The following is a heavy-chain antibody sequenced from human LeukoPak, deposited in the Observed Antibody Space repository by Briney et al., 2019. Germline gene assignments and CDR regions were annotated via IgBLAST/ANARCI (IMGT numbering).Heavy chain of an antibody. CDR1: GFNFSVSS. CDR2: MSFDGTTK. Sequence: GGSLRPSCAASGFNFSVSSMHWVRQAPGKGLEWVAVMSFDGTTKLYAHSLKGRFTISRDNSENTVYLQMRSLRPEDTAVYFCARQAIRGVNSWFDPWGQGTLVTVSS. J-gene: IGHJ5*02. V-gene: IGHV3-30*04. D-gene: IGHD3-10*01. CDR3: ARQAIRGVNSWFDP.